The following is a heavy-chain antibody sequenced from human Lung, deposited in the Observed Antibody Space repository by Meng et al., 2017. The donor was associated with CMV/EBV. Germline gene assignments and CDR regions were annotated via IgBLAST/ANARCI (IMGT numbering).Heavy chain of an antibody. CDR2: ISSSSSYI. CDR3: APTYYYDSSGYYPFDY. D-gene: IGHD3-22*01. Sequence: GESLKISCAASGFTFSSYSMNWVRQAPGKGLEWVSSISSSSSYISYADSVKGRFIISRDNAKNSLYLQMNSLRAEDTAVYHCAPTYYYDSSGYYPFDYWGQGTXVTVSS. V-gene: IGHV3-21*01. J-gene: IGHJ4*02. CDR1: GFTFSSYS.